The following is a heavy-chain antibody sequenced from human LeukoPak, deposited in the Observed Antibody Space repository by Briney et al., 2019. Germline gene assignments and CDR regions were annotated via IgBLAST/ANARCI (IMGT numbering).Heavy chain of an antibody. CDR1: RHSISSAYY. J-gene: IGHJ4*02. CDR2: INHSGST. CDR3: ARLRRGSGYYGSGSYYNAFDY. Sequence: PSETLSLTCSISRHSISSAYYWSWIRQPPGKGLEWIGEINHSGSTNYNPSLKSRVTISVDTSKNQFSLKLSSVTAADTAVYYCARLRRGSGYYGSGSYYNAFDYWGQGTLVTVSS. D-gene: IGHD3-10*01. V-gene: IGHV4-34*01.